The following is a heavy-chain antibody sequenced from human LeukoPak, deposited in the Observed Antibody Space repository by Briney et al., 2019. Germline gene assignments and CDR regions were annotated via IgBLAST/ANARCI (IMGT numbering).Heavy chain of an antibody. CDR3: SRNGGGGYNQIDF. CDR1: ASTLTNNA. J-gene: IGHJ4*02. CDR2: ILGDASET. Sequence: CLRPSSEASASTLTNNATDWHRPRQSKVLGCLAAILGDASETYYACSVKGRFAISRENSKNTLYLQMNCLRDDDTAIYYCSRNGGGGYNQIDFWGQGTLVTVSS. V-gene: IGHV3-30*09. D-gene: IGHD5-24*01.